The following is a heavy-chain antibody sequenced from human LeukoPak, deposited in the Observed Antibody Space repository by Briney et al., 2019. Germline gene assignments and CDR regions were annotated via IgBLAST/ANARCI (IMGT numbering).Heavy chain of an antibody. J-gene: IGHJ4*02. CDR3: AREEGYDSSGPWGVDY. D-gene: IGHD3-22*01. CDR2: ISSSGSTI. V-gene: IGHV3-48*03. CDR1: GFTFSSYE. Sequence: GGSLRLSCAASGFTFSSYEMNWVRQAPGKGLEWVSYISSSGSTIYYADSAKGRFTISRDNAKNSLYLQMNSLRAEDTAVYYCAREEGYDSSGPWGVDYWGQGTLVTVSS.